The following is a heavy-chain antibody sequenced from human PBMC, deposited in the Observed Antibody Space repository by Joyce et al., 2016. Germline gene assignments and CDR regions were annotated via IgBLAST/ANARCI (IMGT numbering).Heavy chain of an antibody. CDR2: ISGTRYYI. Sequence: QLVESGGGVVKPGGSLRLSCEASGSTFISSSMSWFRQAPGKGLEWVAAISGTRYYIFHAETVRGRFTVSRDNAKKTLYLQMNSLRAEDSAVFYCARGGISYYYAMDVWGQGTTVTVSS. CDR1: GSTFISSS. V-gene: IGHV3-21*01. D-gene: IGHD3-16*01. CDR3: ARGGISYYYAMDV. J-gene: IGHJ6*02.